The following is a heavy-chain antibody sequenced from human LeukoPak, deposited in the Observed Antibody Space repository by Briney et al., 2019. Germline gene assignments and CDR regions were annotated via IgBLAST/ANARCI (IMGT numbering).Heavy chain of an antibody. CDR3: ARKEGGQLVNTRRWFDP. J-gene: IGHJ5*02. Sequence: SETLSLTCAVYGGSFSGYYWSWIRQPPGKGLEWIGEINHSGSTNYNPSLKSRVTISVDTSKNQFSLKLSSVTAADTAVYYCARKEGGQLVNTRRWFDPWGQGTLVTVSS. CDR2: INHSGST. V-gene: IGHV4-34*01. D-gene: IGHD6-13*01. CDR1: GGSFSGYY.